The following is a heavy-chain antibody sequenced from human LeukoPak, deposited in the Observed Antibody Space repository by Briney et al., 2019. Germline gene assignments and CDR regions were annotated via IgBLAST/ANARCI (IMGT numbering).Heavy chain of an antibody. Sequence: SQTLSLTCTVSGGSFSSRPYYWSWIRQPAGKGLEWIGRMYTSGSTNYNPSLKSRVTMSVDTSKNQFSLKLSSVTAADTAVYYCARVGAGCSSTSCYDANYYYYYMDVWGKGTTVTISS. CDR3: ARVGAGCSSTSCYDANYYYYYMDV. V-gene: IGHV4-61*02. CDR2: MYTSGST. CDR1: GGSFSSRPYY. D-gene: IGHD2-2*01. J-gene: IGHJ6*03.